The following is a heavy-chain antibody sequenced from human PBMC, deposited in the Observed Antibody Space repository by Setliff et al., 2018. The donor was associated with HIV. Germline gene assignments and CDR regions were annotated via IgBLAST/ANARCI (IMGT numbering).Heavy chain of an antibody. CDR2: IHYSGNT. CDR1: GGSISSGGYY. D-gene: IGHD3-22*01. Sequence: PSETLSLTCTVSGGSISSGGYYWSWIRHHPGKGLEWIGYIHYSGNTYYNPSLESRLTISVDTSKNQFSLNLSSVTAADTAVYYCARGLSFYDPGGFDYWGQGTLVTVSS. J-gene: IGHJ4*02. CDR3: ARGLSFYDPGGFDY. V-gene: IGHV4-31*03.